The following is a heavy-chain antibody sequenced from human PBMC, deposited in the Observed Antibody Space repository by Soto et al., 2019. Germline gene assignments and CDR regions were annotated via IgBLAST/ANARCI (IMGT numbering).Heavy chain of an antibody. CDR3: ARVSGIYYYGMDV. Sequence: PSATLSLTCAVNGLSFSGYYWSWIRQPPGKGLEWIGEINHSGSTNYNPSLKSRVTISVDTSKNQFSLKLSSVTAADTAVYYCARVSGIYYYGMDVWGQGTTVT. J-gene: IGHJ6*02. D-gene: IGHD3-10*01. CDR1: GLSFSGYY. CDR2: INHSGST. V-gene: IGHV4-34*01.